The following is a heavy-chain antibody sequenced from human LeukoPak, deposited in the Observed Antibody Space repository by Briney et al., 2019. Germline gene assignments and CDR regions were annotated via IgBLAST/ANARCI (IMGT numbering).Heavy chain of an antibody. CDR2: ISYDGSNK. CDR3: ARDPAISGSSWSFDY. J-gene: IGHJ4*02. CDR1: GFTFSSYA. Sequence: GRSLRLSCAASGFTFSSYAMHWVRQAPGKGLEWVAVISYDGSNKYYADSVKGRFTISRGNSKNTLYLQMNSLRAEDTAVYYCARDPAISGSSWSFDYWGQGTLVTVSS. D-gene: IGHD6-13*01. V-gene: IGHV3-30-3*01.